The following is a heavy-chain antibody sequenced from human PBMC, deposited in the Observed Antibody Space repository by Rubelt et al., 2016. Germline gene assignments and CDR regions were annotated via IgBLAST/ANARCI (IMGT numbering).Heavy chain of an antibody. Sequence: GRVTITADKSTSTAYMELSSLRSEDTAVYYCATGILQQLTYMDVWGQGTTVTVSS. CDR3: ATGILQQLTYMDV. D-gene: IGHD6-13*01. J-gene: IGHJ6*02. V-gene: IGHV1-69*04.